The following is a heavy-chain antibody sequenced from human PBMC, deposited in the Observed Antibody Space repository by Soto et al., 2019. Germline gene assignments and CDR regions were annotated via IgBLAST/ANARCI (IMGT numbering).Heavy chain of an antibody. J-gene: IGHJ4*02. D-gene: IGHD3-16*01. V-gene: IGHV3-13*04. CDR1: GFTFSTYD. CDR2: IGHAGDT. CDR3: ASLGARIY. Sequence: EVQLVESGGGLVQPGGSLRLSCAASGFTFSTYDMHWVRQASGKGLEWVSSIGHAGDTYYAGSVKGRFTISRDNAKNAFYLQMNSLGVGDTAFYYCASLGARIYWGQGSLVTVSS.